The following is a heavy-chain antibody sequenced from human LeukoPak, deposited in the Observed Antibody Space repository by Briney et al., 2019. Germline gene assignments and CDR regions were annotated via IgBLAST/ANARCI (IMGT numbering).Heavy chain of an antibody. V-gene: IGHV4-39*07. CDR1: GGSISSSSYY. CDR2: IYYSGST. J-gene: IGHJ4*02. CDR3: ARSVDTYYYDSSGYYFDY. Sequence: SETLSLTCTVSGGSISSSSYYWGWIRQPPGKGLEWIGSIYYSGSTYYNPSLKSRVTISVDTSKNQFSLKLSSVTAADTAVYYCARSVDTYYYDSSGYYFDYWGQGTLVTVSS. D-gene: IGHD3-22*01.